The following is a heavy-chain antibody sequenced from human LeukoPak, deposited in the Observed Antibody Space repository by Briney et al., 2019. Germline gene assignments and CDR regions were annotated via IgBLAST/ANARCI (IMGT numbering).Heavy chain of an antibody. V-gene: IGHV1-69*13. D-gene: IGHD6-6*01. J-gene: IGHJ3*02. CDR1: GGTFSSYA. CDR3: ARATLSSIAARVAFDI. CDR2: IIPIFGTA. Sequence: SVKVSCKASGGTFSSYAISWVRQAPGQGLEWMGGIIPIFGTANYAQKFQGRVTITADESTSTAYMELSSLRSEDTAVYYCARATLSSIAARVAFDIWGQGTMVTVSS.